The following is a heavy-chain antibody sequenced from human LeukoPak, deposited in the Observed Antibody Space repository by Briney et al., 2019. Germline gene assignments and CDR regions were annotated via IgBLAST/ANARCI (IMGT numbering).Heavy chain of an antibody. D-gene: IGHD2/OR15-2a*01. CDR2: I. CDR3: ARRGESMDAFDY. V-gene: IGHV5-51*01. CDR1: GYSFTNYW. J-gene: IGHJ4*02. Sequence: GESLKISRKDPGYSFTNYWLGLVRQMPGKGLEWMGIIYSPSFQGQVTISADKSINTAYLQWSSLKASDTAIYYCARRGESMDAFDYWGQGTLVTVSS.